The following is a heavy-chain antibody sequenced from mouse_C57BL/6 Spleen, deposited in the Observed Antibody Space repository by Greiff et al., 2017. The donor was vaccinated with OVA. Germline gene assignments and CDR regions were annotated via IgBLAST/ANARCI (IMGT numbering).Heavy chain of an antibody. V-gene: IGHV14-4*01. CDR3: THLYYGYDGY. Sequence: DVKLQESGAELVRPGASVKLSCTASGFNIKDDYMHWVKQRPEQGLEWIGWIDPENGDTEYASKFQGKATITADTSSNTAYLQLSSLTSEDTAVYYCTHLYYGYDGYWGQGTTLTVSS. J-gene: IGHJ2*01. CDR2: IDPENGDT. D-gene: IGHD2-2*01. CDR1: GFNIKDDY.